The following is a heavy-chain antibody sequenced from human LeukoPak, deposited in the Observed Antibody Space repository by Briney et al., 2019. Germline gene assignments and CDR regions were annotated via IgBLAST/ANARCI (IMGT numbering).Heavy chain of an antibody. D-gene: IGHD2/OR15-2a*01. CDR1: GGSFSGYY. Sequence: SETLSLTCAVYGGSFSGYYWSWIRQPPGKGLEWIGEINHSGSTNYNPSLKSRVTISVHTSKNQFSLKLTPVTAADTAVYFCARAFSRASPVDYWGQGTLVTVSS. J-gene: IGHJ4*02. CDR3: ARAFSRASPVDY. V-gene: IGHV4-34*01. CDR2: INHSGST.